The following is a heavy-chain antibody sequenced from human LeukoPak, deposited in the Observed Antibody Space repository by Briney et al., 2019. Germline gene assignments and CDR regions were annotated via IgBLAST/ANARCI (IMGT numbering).Heavy chain of an antibody. CDR1: GSTFSSYW. V-gene: IGHV3-74*01. CDR2: ISSDGSST. Sequence: QPGGSLRLSCAASGSTFSSYWMHWVRQAPGKGLVWVSRISSDGSSTSYADSVKGRFTISRDTPKNTLYLQMNSLRAEDTAVYFCARGYSYGYRIDYWGQGTLVTVSS. CDR3: ARGYSYGYRIDY. D-gene: IGHD5-18*01. J-gene: IGHJ4*02.